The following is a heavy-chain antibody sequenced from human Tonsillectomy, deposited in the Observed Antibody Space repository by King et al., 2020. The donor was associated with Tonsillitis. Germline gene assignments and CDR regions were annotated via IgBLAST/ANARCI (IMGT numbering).Heavy chain of an antibody. D-gene: IGHD4-17*01. Sequence: QLQESGPGLVKPSETLSLTCTVSGGSISSSTYYSGWIRQPPGKGLEWIGNVYHSGSTAYNPSLKSRITISIDTSKNQFSLRLSFVTAADTAVYYCARAPDYGDYTRYFDLWGRGTLVTVSS. CDR2: VYHSGST. CDR1: GGSISSSTYY. V-gene: IGHV4-39*01. CDR3: ARAPDYGDYTRYFDL. J-gene: IGHJ2*01.